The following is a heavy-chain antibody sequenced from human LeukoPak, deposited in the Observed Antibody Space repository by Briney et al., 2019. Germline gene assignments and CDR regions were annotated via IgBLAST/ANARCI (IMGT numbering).Heavy chain of an antibody. V-gene: IGHV3-23*01. D-gene: IGHD6-19*01. CDR3: AKEDIAVAGRGGVDY. J-gene: IGHJ4*02. Sequence: PGGSLRLSCAASGFTFSSYAMSWVRHAPGKGLDWVSAISGRGGSTYYADSVKGRFTRSRDNSKNTLYLQMKSLRAEGTAVYYCAKEDIAVAGRGGVDYWGQGTLVTVSS. CDR1: GFTFSSYA. CDR2: ISGRGGST.